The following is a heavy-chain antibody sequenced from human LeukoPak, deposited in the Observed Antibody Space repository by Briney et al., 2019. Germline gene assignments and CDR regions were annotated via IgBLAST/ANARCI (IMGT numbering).Heavy chain of an antibody. CDR1: GFTFSSYW. D-gene: IGHD3-22*01. Sequence: PGGSLRLSCAASGFTFSSYWMSWVRQAPGKGLEWGANIKQDGSEKYYVDSVKGRFTISRDNAKNSLYLQMNSLRAEDTAVYYCARAGLGSGYHGGFDYWGQGTLVTVSS. CDR2: IKQDGSEK. CDR3: ARAGLGSGYHGGFDY. V-gene: IGHV3-7*01. J-gene: IGHJ4*02.